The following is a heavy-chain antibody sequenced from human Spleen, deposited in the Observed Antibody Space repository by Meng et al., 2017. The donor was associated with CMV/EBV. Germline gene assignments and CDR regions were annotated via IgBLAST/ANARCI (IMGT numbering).Heavy chain of an antibody. CDR3: ARHRRTSKEIDY. V-gene: IGHV4-34*01. J-gene: IGHJ4*02. CDR1: GGSFSGYY. CDR2: INHSGST. Sequence: SQTLSLTCAVYGGSFSGYYWSWIRQPPGKGLEWIGEINHSGSTNYNPSLKSRVTISVDTSKNQFSLKLSSVTAADTAVYYCARHRRTSKEIDYWGQGTLVTVSS.